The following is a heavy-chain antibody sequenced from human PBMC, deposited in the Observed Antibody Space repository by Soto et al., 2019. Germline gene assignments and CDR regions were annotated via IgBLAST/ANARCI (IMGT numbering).Heavy chain of an antibody. D-gene: IGHD2-2*01. V-gene: IGHV4-31*03. Sequence: SETLSLTCTVSGGSISSGGYYWSWIRQHPGKGLEWIGYIYYSGSTYYNPSLKSRVTISVDTSKNQFSLKLSSVTAADTAVYYCARGVVPAADPNWFDPWGQGTLVTVSS. CDR3: ARGVVPAADPNWFDP. CDR1: GGSISSGGYY. J-gene: IGHJ5*02. CDR2: IYYSGST.